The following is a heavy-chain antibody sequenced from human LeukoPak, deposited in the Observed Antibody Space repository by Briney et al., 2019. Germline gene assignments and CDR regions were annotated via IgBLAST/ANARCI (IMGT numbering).Heavy chain of an antibody. CDR1: GFTFSSYG. V-gene: IGHV3-30*18. CDR2: ISYDGSNK. Sequence: GGSLRLSCAASGFTFSSYGMHWVRQAPGKGLEWVAVISYDGSNKYYADSVKGRFTISRDNSKNTLYLQMNSLRAEDTAVYYCANGLAGYSRPSSLYSYGYPGPPPAWGMDVWGQGTTVTVSS. D-gene: IGHD5-18*01. CDR3: ANGLAGYSRPSSLYSYGYPGPPPAWGMDV. J-gene: IGHJ6*02.